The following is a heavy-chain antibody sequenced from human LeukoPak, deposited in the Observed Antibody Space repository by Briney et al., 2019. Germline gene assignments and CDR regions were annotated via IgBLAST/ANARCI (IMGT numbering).Heavy chain of an antibody. D-gene: IGHD5-24*01. CDR3: ARVIEATPTTGY. J-gene: IGHJ4*02. CDR2: INPNSGGT. V-gene: IGHV1-2*02. CDR1: GYTFTGYY. Sequence: ASVKVSCKASGYTFTGYYMHWVRQAPGQGLEWMGWINPNSGGTNYAQKFQGRVTMTRDTSISTAYMELSRLRSDDTAVYYCARVIEATPTTGYWGQGTLVTVSS.